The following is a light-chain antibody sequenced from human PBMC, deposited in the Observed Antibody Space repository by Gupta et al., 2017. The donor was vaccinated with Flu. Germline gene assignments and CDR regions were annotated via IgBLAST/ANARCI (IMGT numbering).Light chain of an antibody. CDR1: SSDVGSYNL. J-gene: IGLJ1*01. CDR3: CSYAGGSTFV. V-gene: IGLV2-23*02. CDR2: EVN. Sequence: SITISCTGTSSDVGSYNLVSWFQLHPGKPPKLMICEVNKRPSGVSNRFSGSKSGNTASLKISGLQAEDEADYYCCSYAGGSTFVFGTGTKVTVL.